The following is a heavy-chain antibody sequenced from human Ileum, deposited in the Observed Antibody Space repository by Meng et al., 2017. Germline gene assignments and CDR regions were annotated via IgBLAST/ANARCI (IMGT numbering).Heavy chain of an antibody. D-gene: IGHD2-2*01. CDR2: IGHTGERT. CDR1: GFSFTTWG. V-gene: IGHV3-33*01. J-gene: IGHJ4*02. Sequence: QVQLVESGGGVVQPGTSLRLSCAASGFSFTTWGMHWVRQAQGKGLEWVGVIGHTGERTYYRDSLKGRFTISRDNSKNTLYLQMNNPRAEDTAVYYCVRDLGMGKYADYWGQGALVTVSS. CDR3: VRDLGMGKYADY.